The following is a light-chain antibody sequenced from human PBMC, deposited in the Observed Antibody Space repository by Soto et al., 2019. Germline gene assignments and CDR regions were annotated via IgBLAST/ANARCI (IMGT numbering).Light chain of an antibody. CDR2: GAS. J-gene: IGKJ1*01. CDR1: QSGSSSY. V-gene: IGKV3-15*01. Sequence: EIVLTQSPGTLSLSPWERATLSCTASQSGSSSYLAWYQQKPGQAPRLLIYGASTRATGIPARFSGSGSGTEFTLTISSLQSEDFAVYYCQQYNIWPQTFGQGTKVDIK. CDR3: QQYNIWPQT.